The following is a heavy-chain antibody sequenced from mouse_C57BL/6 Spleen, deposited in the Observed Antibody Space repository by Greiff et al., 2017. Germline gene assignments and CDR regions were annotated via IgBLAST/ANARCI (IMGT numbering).Heavy chain of an antibody. CDR3: AIEGDYYAMDD. Sequence: VQLQQPGAELVKPGASVKVSCKASGYTFTSYWMHWVKQRPGQGLAWIGRIHPSDSGTNYNQKFKCKATLTVDKSSTTAYMQLSSLTSEDSEVYCRAIEGDYYAMDDWGQGTSGTVSS. J-gene: IGHJ4*01. D-gene: IGHD2-13*01. CDR1: GYTFTSYW. CDR2: IHPSDSGT. V-gene: IGHV1-74*01.